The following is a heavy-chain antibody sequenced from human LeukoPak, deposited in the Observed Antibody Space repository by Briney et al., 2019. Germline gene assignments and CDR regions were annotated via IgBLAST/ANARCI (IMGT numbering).Heavy chain of an antibody. J-gene: IGHJ4*02. V-gene: IGHV3-21*01. CDR1: GFTFSSYS. D-gene: IGHD3-22*01. CDR2: VSTSSIYI. Sequence: GGSLRLSCAASGFTFSSYSMNWVRQAPGKGLEWVSSVSTSSIYIYYADSVKGRFTISRDNAKNSLFLQMNSLGAEDTAVYFCARGSGVTMIVDSFDYWGQGTLVPVSS. CDR3: ARGSGVTMIVDSFDY.